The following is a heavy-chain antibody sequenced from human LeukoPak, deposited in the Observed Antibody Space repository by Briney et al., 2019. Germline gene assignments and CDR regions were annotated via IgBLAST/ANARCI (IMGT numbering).Heavy chain of an antibody. J-gene: IGHJ4*02. CDR3: ASVPFRDGHLPNYFDY. Sequence: PSETLSLTCAVYGGSFSDYYWSWIRQPPGKGLEWIGEINHSGSTNYNPSLKSRVTISVDTSKKQFSLKLRSVTAADTAVYYCASVPFRDGHLPNYFDYWGRGTLVTVSS. V-gene: IGHV4-34*01. CDR2: INHSGST. CDR1: GGSFSDYY. D-gene: IGHD2-8*01.